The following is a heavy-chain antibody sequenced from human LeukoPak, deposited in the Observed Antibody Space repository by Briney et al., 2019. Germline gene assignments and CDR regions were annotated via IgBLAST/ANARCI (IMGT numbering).Heavy chain of an antibody. D-gene: IGHD3-10*01. CDR2: INHSGST. Sequence: PSETLSLTCAVYGGSFSGYYWSWIRQPPGKGLEWIGEINHSGSTNYNPSLKSRVTISVDTSKNQFSLKLSSVTAADTAVYYCARAAMVRGKNDYWGQGTLVTVSS. V-gene: IGHV4-34*01. J-gene: IGHJ4*02. CDR3: ARAAMVRGKNDY. CDR1: GGSFSGYY.